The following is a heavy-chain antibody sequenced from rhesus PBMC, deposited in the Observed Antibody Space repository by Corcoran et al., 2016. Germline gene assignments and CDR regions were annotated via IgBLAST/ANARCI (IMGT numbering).Heavy chain of an antibody. J-gene: IGHJ3*01. CDR2: ISGSSGST. V-gene: IGHV4-165*01. D-gene: IGHD6-13*01. Sequence: QVQLQESGPGLVKPSETLSLTCAVSGGSISINYWSWIRQPPGKGLEWIGYISGSSGSTYYNPSLHSRVTISTDTSKNQFSLNLSSVTAADTAVYYCARAPSSSWSGDAFDFWGQGLRVTVSS. CDR1: GGSISINY. CDR3: ARAPSSSWSGDAFDF.